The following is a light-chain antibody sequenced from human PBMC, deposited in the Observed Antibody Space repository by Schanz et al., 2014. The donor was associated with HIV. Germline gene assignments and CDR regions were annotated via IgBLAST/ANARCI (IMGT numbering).Light chain of an antibody. CDR3: ATWDDSLNGWV. CDR2: RNN. CDR1: TSNIGSYT. J-gene: IGLJ3*02. Sequence: QSVLTQPPSASGTPGQRVTISCSGSTSNIGSYTVNWYQQLPGTAPKLLISRNNQRPSGVPDRFSGSKSGTSASLAISGLRFEDEADYYCATWDDSLNGWVFGGGTKLTVL. V-gene: IGLV1-44*01.